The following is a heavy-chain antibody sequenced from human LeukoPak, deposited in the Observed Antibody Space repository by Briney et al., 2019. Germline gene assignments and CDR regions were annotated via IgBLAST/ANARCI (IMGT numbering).Heavy chain of an antibody. CDR1: GFTFSSYA. V-gene: IGHV3-30*04. Sequence: GRSLRLSCAASGFTFSSYAMHWVRQAPGKGLEWVAVISYDGSNKYYADSVKGRFTISRDNSKNTLYLQMNSLRAEDTAVYYCARDPSRYSSSWCLSYWGQGTLVTVSS. J-gene: IGHJ4*02. CDR2: ISYDGSNK. D-gene: IGHD6-13*01. CDR3: ARDPSRYSSSWCLSY.